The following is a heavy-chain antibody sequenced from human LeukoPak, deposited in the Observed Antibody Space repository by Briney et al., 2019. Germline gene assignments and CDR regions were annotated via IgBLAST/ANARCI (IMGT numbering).Heavy chain of an antibody. CDR1: GGSISSSSYY. J-gene: IGHJ5*02. D-gene: IGHD6-13*01. CDR3: ARSTGGSSWFDP. V-gene: IGHV4-39*07. CDR2: IYYSGST. Sequence: SETLSLTCTVSGGSISSSSYYWGWIRQPPGKGLEWIGSIYYSGSTYYNPSLKSRVTISVDKSKNQFSLKLSSVTAADTAVYYCARSTGGSSWFDPWGQGTLVTVSS.